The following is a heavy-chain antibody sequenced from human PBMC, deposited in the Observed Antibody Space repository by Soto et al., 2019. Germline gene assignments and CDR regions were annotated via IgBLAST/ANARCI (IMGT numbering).Heavy chain of an antibody. Sequence: EVQLVESGGGLVQPGGSLRLSCAASGFTFSSYSMNWVRQAPGKGLEWVSYISSSSSTIYYADSVKGRFTISRDNAKNSLYLQMNSLRAEDTAVYYCAREMEYRRRARFDPWGQGTLVTVSS. V-gene: IGHV3-48*01. CDR2: ISSSSSTI. D-gene: IGHD2-2*01. CDR3: AREMEYRRRARFDP. CDR1: GFTFSSYS. J-gene: IGHJ5*02.